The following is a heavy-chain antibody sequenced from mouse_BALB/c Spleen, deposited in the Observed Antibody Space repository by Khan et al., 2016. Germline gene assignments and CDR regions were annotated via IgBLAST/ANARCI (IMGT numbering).Heavy chain of an antibody. D-gene: IGHD4-1*01. J-gene: IGHJ3*01. CDR2: INPSTGYP. Sequence: QVQLKESGAELAKPGASVKMSCKASGYTFTSYWMHWVKQRPGQGLEWIGYINPSTGYPEYNQKFKDKATLTADKSSSTAYMQLSSLTSEDSAVYYCARKGAIDWDWFAYWGQGTLVTVSA. V-gene: IGHV1-7*01. CDR1: GYTFTSYW. CDR3: ARKGAIDWDWFAY.